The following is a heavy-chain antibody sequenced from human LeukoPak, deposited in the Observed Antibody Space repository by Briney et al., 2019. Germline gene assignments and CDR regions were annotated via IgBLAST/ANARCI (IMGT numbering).Heavy chain of an antibody. D-gene: IGHD6-13*01. Sequence: GGSLRLSCAASGLTVSSNYMSWVRQAPGKGLEWVSVIYSGGNTYYADSVKGRFTISRDNSKNTLYLQMNSLRAEDTAVYYCAKRAAAGTEYYFDYWGQGTLVTVSS. CDR3: AKRAAAGTEYYFDY. V-gene: IGHV3-53*01. CDR2: IYSGGNT. CDR1: GLTVSSNY. J-gene: IGHJ4*02.